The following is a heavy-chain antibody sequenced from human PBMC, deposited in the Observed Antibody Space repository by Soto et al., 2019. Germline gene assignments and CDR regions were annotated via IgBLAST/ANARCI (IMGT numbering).Heavy chain of an antibody. D-gene: IGHD5-12*01. V-gene: IGHV4-4*02. CDR1: GGSISSSNW. CDR3: ARVPYSEMATTDWYFDL. Sequence: QVQLQESGPGLVKPSGTLSLTCAVSGGSISSSNWWSWVRQPPGKGLEWIGEIYHSGSTNYNPSLKSRVTISVDKSKNQFSLKLRSVTAADTAVYYCARVPYSEMATTDWYFDLWGRGTLVTVSS. J-gene: IGHJ2*01. CDR2: IYHSGST.